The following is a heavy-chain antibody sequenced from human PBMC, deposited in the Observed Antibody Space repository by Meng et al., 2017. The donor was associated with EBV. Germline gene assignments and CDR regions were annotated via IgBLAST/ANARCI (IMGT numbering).Heavy chain of an antibody. CDR1: VDPAGRDA. Sequence: AGVKSPGTPGRGPGKPTVDPAGRDAVVWLPQAPGQVLEGMGGLIPMSDAPHYAQKFPGRVTMTADESTNTHYMDLSGLRFEDTAVYYCASESGRGFTPDYWGQGTLVTVSS. CDR2: LIPMSDAP. J-gene: IGHJ4*02. CDR3: ASESGRGFTPDY. V-gene: IGHV1-69*01. D-gene: IGHD3-10*01.